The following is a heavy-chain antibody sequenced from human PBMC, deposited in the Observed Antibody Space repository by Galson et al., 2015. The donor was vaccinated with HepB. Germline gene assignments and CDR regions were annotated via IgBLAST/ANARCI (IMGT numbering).Heavy chain of an antibody. CDR3: ARYYGDYGIGYYYMDV. V-gene: IGHV6-1*01. J-gene: IGHJ6*03. D-gene: IGHD4-17*01. CDR2: TYYRSKWYN. Sequence: CAISGDSVSSNSAAWNWIRQSPSRGLEWLGRTYYRSKWYNDYAVSVKSRITINPDTSKNQFSLQLNSVTPEDTAVYYCARYYGDYGIGYYYMDVWGKGTTVTVSS. CDR1: GDSVSSNSAA.